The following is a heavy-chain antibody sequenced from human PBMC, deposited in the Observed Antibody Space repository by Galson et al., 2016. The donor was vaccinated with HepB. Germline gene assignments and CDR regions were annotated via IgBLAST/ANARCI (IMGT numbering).Heavy chain of an antibody. CDR3: ARLSWQWLVPIFDY. J-gene: IGHJ4*02. CDR2: IYSGGST. V-gene: IGHV3-53*01. Sequence: SLRLSCAASGFTVSSNYMSWVRQAPGKGLEWVSVIYSGGSTYYADSVKGRLTISRDNSKNTLYLQMNSLRAEDTAGYYCARLSWQWLVPIFDYWGQGTLVTVSS. CDR1: GFTVSSNY. D-gene: IGHD6-19*01.